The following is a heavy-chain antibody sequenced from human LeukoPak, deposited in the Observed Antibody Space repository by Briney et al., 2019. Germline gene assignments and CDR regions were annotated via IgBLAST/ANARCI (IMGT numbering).Heavy chain of an antibody. J-gene: IGHJ4*02. V-gene: IGHV4-34*01. CDR1: GGSISGYY. Sequence: PSETLSLTCTVSGGSISGYYWSWIRQPPGKGLEWIGEINHSGSTNYNPSLKSRVTISVDTSKNQFSLKLSSVTAADTAVYYCARVRWNTAMVNGGAGATTFDYWGQGTLVTVSS. CDR2: INHSGST. CDR3: ARVRWNTAMVNGGAGATTFDY. D-gene: IGHD5-18*01.